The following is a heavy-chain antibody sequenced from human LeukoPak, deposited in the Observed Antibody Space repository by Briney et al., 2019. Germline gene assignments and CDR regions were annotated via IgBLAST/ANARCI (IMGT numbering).Heavy chain of an antibody. CDR2: IKSKTDGGTT. CDR1: GFTFSNAW. CDR3: TNYYDSSGYYYDY. D-gene: IGHD3-22*01. V-gene: IGHV3-15*01. Sequence: GGSLRLSCAASGFTFSNAWMSWVRQAPGKGLEWVGRIKSKTDGGTTDYAALVKGRFTISRDDSKNTLYLQMNSLKTEDTAVYYCTNYYDSSGYYYDYWGQGTLVTVSS. J-gene: IGHJ4*02.